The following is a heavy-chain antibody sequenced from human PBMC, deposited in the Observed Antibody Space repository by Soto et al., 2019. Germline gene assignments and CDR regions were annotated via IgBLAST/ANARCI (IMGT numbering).Heavy chain of an antibody. CDR1: GASLARGGFY. CDR3: ATYYDILTGPMGTMNY. Sequence: QVQLQESGPGVVKPSQTLSLTCAVSGASLARGGFYCIWIRQYPGKGLEWIGDISYSGSTRYNPYLKSRINITVDTSKNQYALELSSVTAAATALYYCATYYDILTGPMGTMNYWGQGILVTVSS. J-gene: IGHJ4*02. D-gene: IGHD3-9*01. CDR2: ISYSGST. V-gene: IGHV4-31*11.